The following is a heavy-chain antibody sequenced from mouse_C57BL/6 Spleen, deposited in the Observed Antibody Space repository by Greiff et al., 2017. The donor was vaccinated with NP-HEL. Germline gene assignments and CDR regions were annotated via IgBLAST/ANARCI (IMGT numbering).Heavy chain of an antibody. CDR3: ARLDKEDYYAMDY. Sequence: QVQLQQSGAELVMPGASVKLSCKASGYTFTSYWMHWVKQRPGQGLEWIGEIDPSDSYTNYNQKFKGKSTLTADKSSSTAYMQLSSLTSEDSAVYYCARLDKEDYYAMDYWGQGTSVTVSS. CDR1: GYTFTSYW. J-gene: IGHJ4*01. CDR2: IDPSDSYT. D-gene: IGHD1-3*01. V-gene: IGHV1-69*01.